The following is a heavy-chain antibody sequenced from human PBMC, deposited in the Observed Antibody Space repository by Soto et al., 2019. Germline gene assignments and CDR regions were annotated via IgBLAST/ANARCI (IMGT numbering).Heavy chain of an antibody. CDR2: VHSTGNT. CDR1: GDSINTFSYF. D-gene: IGHD5-12*01. V-gene: IGHV4-31*03. Sequence: QVQLRESGPGLVEPSQTLSLTSTASGDSINTFSYFWSWIRQHPQKGLECIGYVHSTGNTYYNPSLESRITISIDTSENKFSLDLHSLTAADTAVYSCATRGTDYFDYWGQGMRVTVSS. J-gene: IGHJ4*02. CDR3: ATRGTDYFDY.